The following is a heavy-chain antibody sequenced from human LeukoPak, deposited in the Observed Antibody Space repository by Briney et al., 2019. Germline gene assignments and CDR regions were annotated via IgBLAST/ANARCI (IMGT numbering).Heavy chain of an antibody. J-gene: IGHJ3*02. CDR1: GGTFSSYA. CDR3: ARGQVGATLSPPDAFDI. D-gene: IGHD1-26*01. V-gene: IGHV1-69*13. CDR2: IIPIFGTA. Sequence: SVTVSFTASGGTFSSYAISWVRQAPGQGLEWMGGIIPIFGTANYAQKFQGRVTITADESTSTAYMELSSLRSEDTAVYYCARGQVGATLSPPDAFDIWGQGTMVTVSS.